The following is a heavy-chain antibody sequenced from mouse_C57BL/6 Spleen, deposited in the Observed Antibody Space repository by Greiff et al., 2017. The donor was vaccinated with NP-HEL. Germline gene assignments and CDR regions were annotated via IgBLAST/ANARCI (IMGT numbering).Heavy chain of an antibody. J-gene: IGHJ2*01. CDR1: GFTFSDYG. D-gene: IGHD4-1*01. Sequence: DVMLVESGGGLVKPGGSLKLSCAASGFTFSDYGMHWVRQAPEKGLEWVAYISSGSSTIYYADTVKGRFTISRDNAKNTLFLQMTSLRSEDTAMYYCARLTGTDFDYWGQGTTLTVSS. V-gene: IGHV5-17*01. CDR2: ISSGSSTI. CDR3: ARLTGTDFDY.